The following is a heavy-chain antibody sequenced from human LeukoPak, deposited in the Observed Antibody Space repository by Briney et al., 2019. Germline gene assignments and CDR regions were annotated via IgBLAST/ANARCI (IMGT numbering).Heavy chain of an antibody. J-gene: IGHJ6*02. CDR2: ISGSGGST. V-gene: IGHV3-23*01. Sequence: PGGSLRLSCAASGFTFSSYAMSWVRQAPGEGLEWVSAISGSGGSTYYADSVKGRFTISRDNSKNTLYLQMNSLRAEDTAVYYCAKDQLWFGEFYYYGMDVWGQGTTVTVSS. CDR3: AKDQLWFGEFYYYGMDV. CDR1: GFTFSSYA. D-gene: IGHD3-10*01.